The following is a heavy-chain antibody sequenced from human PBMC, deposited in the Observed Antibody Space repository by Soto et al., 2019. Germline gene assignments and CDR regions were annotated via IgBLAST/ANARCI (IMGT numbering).Heavy chain of an antibody. CDR3: TRDGLNWNYVGNAFDI. D-gene: IGHD1-7*01. J-gene: IGHJ3*02. CDR1: GFTFGDYA. CDR2: IRSKAYGGTT. V-gene: IGHV3-49*03. Sequence: GGSLRLSCTASGFTFGDYAMSWFRQAPGKGLEWVGFIRSKAYGGTTEYAASVKGRFTISRDDSKSIAYLQMNSLKTEDTAVYYCTRDGLNWNYVGNAFDIWGQGTMVTVSS.